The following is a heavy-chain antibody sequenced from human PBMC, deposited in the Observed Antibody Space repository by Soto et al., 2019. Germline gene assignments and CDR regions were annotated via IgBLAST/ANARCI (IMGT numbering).Heavy chain of an antibody. Sequence: PGGSLRLSCAVSGFTFSSHAMSWVRQAPGMGLECVSGISGSGGTTFYADSVKGRFTISRDNSKKTLYLQMDSLRAEDTAVYYCAKAPYDFLPPGPFSFDHCGQG. J-gene: IGHJ4*02. CDR3: AKAPYDFLPPGPFSFDH. V-gene: IGHV3-23*01. D-gene: IGHD3-3*01. CDR2: ISGSGGTT. CDR1: GFTFSSHA.